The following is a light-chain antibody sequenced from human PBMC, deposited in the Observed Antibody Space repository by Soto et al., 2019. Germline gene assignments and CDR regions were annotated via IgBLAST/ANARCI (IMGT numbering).Light chain of an antibody. CDR3: QQYNNWPIT. Sequence: EIVLTRSPGTLSLSPGERATLSCRASQSVSNNYLAWYQQKPGQAPRLLIYGASNRATGIPDRFSGSGSGTEFTLTISSLQSEDFEVYYCQQYNNWPITFGQGTRLEIK. V-gene: IGKV3D-15*01. CDR1: QSVSNN. CDR2: GAS. J-gene: IGKJ5*01.